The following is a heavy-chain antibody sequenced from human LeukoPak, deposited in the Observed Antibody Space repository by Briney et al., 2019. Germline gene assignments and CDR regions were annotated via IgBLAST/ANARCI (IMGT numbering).Heavy chain of an antibody. CDR1: GRSYSGYY. CDR2: INHSGST. Sequence: SETLTLTCTVYGRSYSGYYWRWIRQPPGKGLEWIGEINHSGSTNYNPYLKSRVTISVDTSKNQFSLKLSSVTAADTAVYYCARGGGPRIQLWLRVWYFDLWGRGTLVTVSS. CDR3: ARGGGPRIQLWLRVWYFDL. J-gene: IGHJ2*01. D-gene: IGHD5-18*01. V-gene: IGHV4-34*01.